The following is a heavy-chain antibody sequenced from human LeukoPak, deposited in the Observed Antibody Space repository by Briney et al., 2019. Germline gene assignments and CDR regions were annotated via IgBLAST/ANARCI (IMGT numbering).Heavy chain of an antibody. D-gene: IGHD1-26*01. J-gene: IGHJ3*02. CDR2: IYTSGTT. CDR1: GGSMSNYY. Sequence: SETLSLTCTVSGGSMSNYYWSWIRQPAGKGLEWVGYIYTSGTTSYNPSLKSRVTMSVDTSNNQFSLKVTSVTAADTAVYFCARGGNYWDAFDIWGQGTMVTVSS. CDR3: ARGGNYWDAFDI. V-gene: IGHV4-4*07.